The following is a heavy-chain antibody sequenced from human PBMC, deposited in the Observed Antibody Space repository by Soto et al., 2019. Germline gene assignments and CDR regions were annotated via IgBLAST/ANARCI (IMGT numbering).Heavy chain of an antibody. D-gene: IGHD2-21*01. J-gene: IGHJ6*02. CDR3: ARHSLILSPPYAIDV. Sequence: ESLKISCKGSGYTFTNIWIGWVRQMPGKGLEWMGIIFPSDSDTRYSPSFQGQVTISADKSINTAYLQWSSLKASDTAVYYCARHSLILSPPYAIDVRGQGPLVT. CDR2: IFPSDSDT. V-gene: IGHV5-51*01. CDR1: GYTFTNIW.